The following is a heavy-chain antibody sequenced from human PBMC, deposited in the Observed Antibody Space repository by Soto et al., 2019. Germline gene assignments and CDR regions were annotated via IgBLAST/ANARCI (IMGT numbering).Heavy chain of an antibody. CDR1: GGSFSGYY. CDR2: INHSGSP. V-gene: IGHV4-34*01. D-gene: IGHD3-9*01. Sequence: SETLSLTCAVYGGSFSGYYWGWIRQPPGKGLEWIGEINHSGSPNYNPSLKSRVTISVDTSKNQFSLNLSSVTAADTAVYYRPRTRSRYFDSLLYYGMDVWGQGTTVT. J-gene: IGHJ6*02. CDR3: PRTRSRYFDSLLYYGMDV.